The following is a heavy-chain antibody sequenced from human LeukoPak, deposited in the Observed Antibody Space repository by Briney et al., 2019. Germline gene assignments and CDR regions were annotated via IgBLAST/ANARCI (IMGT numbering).Heavy chain of an antibody. D-gene: IGHD5-24*01. Sequence: GGSLRLSCAASGFSFRDFWMTWVRQAPGKGLEWVANIKQDGSETYYADSVKGRFTIFRDNAKNSLYLQMDSLRVEDTAVYYCANGDGFDYWGQGTLVIVSS. CDR2: IKQDGSET. CDR1: GFSFRDFW. J-gene: IGHJ4*02. V-gene: IGHV3-7*01. CDR3: ANGDGFDY.